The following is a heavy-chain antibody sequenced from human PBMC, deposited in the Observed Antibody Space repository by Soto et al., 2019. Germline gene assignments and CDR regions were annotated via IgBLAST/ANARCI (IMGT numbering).Heavy chain of an antibody. CDR1: GFTFSRYS. J-gene: IGHJ4*02. Sequence: GVSLRLSCAASGFTFSRYSMNWVRQAPGKGLEWVSSISSSSSYIYYADSVKGRFTISRDNAKNSLYLQMNSLRAEDTAVYYCARDLRIIAAAPYYFDYWGQGTLVTVSS. CDR3: ARDLRIIAAAPYYFDY. CDR2: ISSSSSYI. V-gene: IGHV3-21*01. D-gene: IGHD6-13*01.